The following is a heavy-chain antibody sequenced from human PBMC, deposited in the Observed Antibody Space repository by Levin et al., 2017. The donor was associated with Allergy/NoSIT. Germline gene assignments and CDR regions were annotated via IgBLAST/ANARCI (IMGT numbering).Heavy chain of an antibody. J-gene: IGHJ4*02. D-gene: IGHD3-16*01. Sequence: GGSLRLSCAASGFTFDIYAMHWVRQAPGKGLEYVSSITTNGGITYYANSVKGRFTISRDNSKNTLYLQMGNLRAEDLAVYYCARGVWGNSGYYFDYWGQGTLVTVSS. CDR3: ARGVWGNSGYYFDY. CDR1: GFTFDIYA. CDR2: ITTNGGIT. V-gene: IGHV3-64*01.